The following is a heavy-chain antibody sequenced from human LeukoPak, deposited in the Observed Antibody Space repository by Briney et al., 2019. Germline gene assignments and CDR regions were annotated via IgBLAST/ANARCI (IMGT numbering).Heavy chain of an antibody. CDR1: GFTFDDCA. CDR2: ISWNSGSI. CDR3: ATDRLPTVTTGYFDY. D-gene: IGHD4-17*01. V-gene: IGHV3-9*03. J-gene: IGHJ4*02. Sequence: PGRSVRLSCAASGFTFDDCAMHGVRPAPGKGRECGSGISWNSGSIGYADSVEGRFTISRDNAKNSLYVQMNSLRAEDMALYYCATDRLPTVTTGYFDYWGQGTLVTVSS.